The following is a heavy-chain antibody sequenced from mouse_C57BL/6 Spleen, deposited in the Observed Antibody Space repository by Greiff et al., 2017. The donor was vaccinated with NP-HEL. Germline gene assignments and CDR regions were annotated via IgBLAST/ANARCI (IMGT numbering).Heavy chain of an antibody. Sequence: VQLQQPGAELVMPGASVKLSCKASGYTFTSYWMHWVKQRPGQGLEWIGEIDPSDSYTNYNQKFKGKSTLTVDKSSSAAYMQLSSLTSEASAVYYCARRTAQDPFDYWGQGTTLTVSS. V-gene: IGHV1-69*01. CDR3: ARRTAQDPFDY. CDR1: GYTFTSYW. D-gene: IGHD3-2*02. CDR2: IDPSDSYT. J-gene: IGHJ2*01.